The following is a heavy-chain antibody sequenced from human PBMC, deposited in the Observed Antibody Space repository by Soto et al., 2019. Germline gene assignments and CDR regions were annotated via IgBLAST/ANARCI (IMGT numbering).Heavy chain of an antibody. D-gene: IGHD2-15*01. V-gene: IGHV3-23*01. CDR1: GFTFSSYA. J-gene: IGHJ3*02. CDR2: ISGGGGST. Sequence: PGGSLRLSCAASGFTFSSYAMSWVRQAPGKGLEWVSAISGGGGSTYYADSVKGRFTISRDNSKNTLYLQMNSLRAEDTAVYYCAKVRGYCSGGSCYSGAFDIWGQGTMVTVSS. CDR3: AKVRGYCSGGSCYSGAFDI.